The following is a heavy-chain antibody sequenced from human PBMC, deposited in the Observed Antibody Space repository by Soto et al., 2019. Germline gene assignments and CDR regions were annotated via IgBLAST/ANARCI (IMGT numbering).Heavy chain of an antibody. D-gene: IGHD3-10*01. CDR2: IKQDGSEK. Sequence: GGSLRLSCAASGFTFSSYWMSWVRQAPGKGLEWVANIKQDGSEKYYVDSVKGRFTISRDNAKNSLYLQMNSLRAEDTAVYYCARDRMWFGELSDDAFDIWGQGTMVTVSS. CDR3: ARDRMWFGELSDDAFDI. V-gene: IGHV3-7*01. J-gene: IGHJ3*02. CDR1: GFTFSSYW.